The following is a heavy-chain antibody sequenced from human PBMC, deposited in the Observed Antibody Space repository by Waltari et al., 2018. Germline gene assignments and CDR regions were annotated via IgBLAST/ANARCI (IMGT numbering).Heavy chain of an antibody. CDR3: ARGGHVDWLPPDY. J-gene: IGHJ4*02. CDR2: IHTDGSGT. D-gene: IGHD3-9*01. CDR1: GFSFSSFW. V-gene: IGHV3-74*01. Sequence: EVQLAESGGGLVQPGGSLRLSCAASGFSFSSFWMHWARQAPGKGLVWVSRIHTDGSGTRYADSVKGRFTISRDNAKNTLYLQMNGLRVEDTAVYYCARGGHVDWLPPDYWGQGTLVTVSS.